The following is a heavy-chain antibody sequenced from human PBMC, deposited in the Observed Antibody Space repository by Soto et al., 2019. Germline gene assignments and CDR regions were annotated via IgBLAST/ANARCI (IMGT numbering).Heavy chain of an antibody. V-gene: IGHV4-59*01. CDR1: GGSISSYY. D-gene: IGHD3-16*02. Sequence: LSLTCTVSGGSISSYYWSWIRQPPGKGLEWIGYIYYSGSTNYNPSLKSRVTISVDTSKNQFSLKLSSVTAADTAVYYCARDRHGYDYVWGSYRSYGMDVWGQGTTVTVSS. CDR3: ARDRHGYDYVWGSYRSYGMDV. CDR2: IYYSGST. J-gene: IGHJ6*02.